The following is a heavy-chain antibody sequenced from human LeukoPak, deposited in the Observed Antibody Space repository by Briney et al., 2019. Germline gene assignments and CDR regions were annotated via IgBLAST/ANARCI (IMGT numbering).Heavy chain of an antibody. J-gene: IGHJ4*02. V-gene: IGHV3-21*01. CDR1: GFTFSSYS. D-gene: IGHD6-13*01. CDR2: ISSSSSYI. Sequence: GGSLRLSCAASGFTFSSYSMNWVRQAPGKGLEWVSSISSSSSYIYYADSVKGRFTISRDNAKNSLYLQMNSLRVEDTAVYYCARDGGSSWYFDYWGQGTLVTVSS. CDR3: ARDGGSSWYFDY.